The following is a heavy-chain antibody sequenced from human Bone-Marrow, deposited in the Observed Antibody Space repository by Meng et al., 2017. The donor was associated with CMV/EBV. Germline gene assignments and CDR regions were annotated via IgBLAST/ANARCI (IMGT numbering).Heavy chain of an antibody. CDR3: ARDARLDVDTAMPGLGYCSGGSCRRGGMDV. Sequence: GESLKISCAASGFTFSNAWMSWVRQAPGKGLEWVGRIKSKTDGGTTDYAAPVKGRFTISRDDSKNTLYLQMNSLRAEDTAVYYCARDARLDVDTAMPGLGYCSGGSCRRGGMDVWGQGTTVTVYS. V-gene: IGHV3-15*01. J-gene: IGHJ6*02. D-gene: IGHD2-15*01. CDR2: IKSKTDGGTT. CDR1: GFTFSNAW.